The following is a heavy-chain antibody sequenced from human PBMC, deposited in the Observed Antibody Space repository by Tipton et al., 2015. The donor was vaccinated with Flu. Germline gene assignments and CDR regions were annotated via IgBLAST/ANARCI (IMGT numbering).Heavy chain of an antibody. CDR3: GGNYYGSGSVKY. CDR2: ISTGGSAI. D-gene: IGHD3-10*01. Sequence: SLRLSCATSGFSFSDYYMSWIRQAPGKGLEWISYISTGGSAIYYADSVEGRFTISRDNAKNSVYLQMNSLRAEDTAVYYCGGNYYGSGSVKYWGQGTLVTVSS. CDR1: GFSFSDYY. J-gene: IGHJ4*02. V-gene: IGHV3-11*01.